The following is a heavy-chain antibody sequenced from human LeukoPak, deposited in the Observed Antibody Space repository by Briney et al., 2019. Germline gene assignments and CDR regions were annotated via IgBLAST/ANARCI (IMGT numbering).Heavy chain of an antibody. Sequence: GGSLRLSCAASGFNFSYAWLNGVRQAPGKGLEWVGRIKNNGVGSTTDYAAPVKGRFTISRDDSKNTLYLQMNSLKIEDTAVYYCIEAKKLIVATNWLDPWGQGTPVIVSS. J-gene: IGHJ5*02. CDR3: IEAKKLIVATNWLDP. D-gene: IGHD5-12*01. CDR2: IKNNGVGSTT. V-gene: IGHV3-15*01. CDR1: GFNFSYAW.